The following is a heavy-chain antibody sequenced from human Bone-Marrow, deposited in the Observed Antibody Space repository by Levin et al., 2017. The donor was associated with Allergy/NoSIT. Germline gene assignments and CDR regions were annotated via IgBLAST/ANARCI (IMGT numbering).Heavy chain of an antibody. CDR1: GFTFSSYT. CDR3: AKDLVLSSGWYGFDY. V-gene: IGHV3-23*01. Sequence: PAGGSLRLSCAASGFTFSSYTMSWVRQAPGKGLEWVSSISSSGGSTYYADSVKGRFTISRDNSKNTLYLQMNSLRAEDTAVYYCAKDLVLSSGWYGFDYWGQGTLVTVSS. CDR2: ISSSGGST. J-gene: IGHJ4*02. D-gene: IGHD6-19*01.